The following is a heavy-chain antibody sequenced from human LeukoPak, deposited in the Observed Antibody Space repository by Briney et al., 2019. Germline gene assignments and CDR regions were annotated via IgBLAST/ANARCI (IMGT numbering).Heavy chain of an antibody. J-gene: IGHJ4*02. D-gene: IGHD4-23*01. CDR1: GDSLGSYF. CDR2: MHPSGSR. V-gene: IGHV4-4*09. Sequence: KPSETLSLTCTVSGDSLGSYFWSWIRQPPGEGLEWIGDMHPSGSRNYNPSPRSRVTTSVDTSKNQFSLKLNSVTAADTAVYYCARRAGGNSGVFDYWGQGTLVTVSS. CDR3: ARRAGGNSGVFDY.